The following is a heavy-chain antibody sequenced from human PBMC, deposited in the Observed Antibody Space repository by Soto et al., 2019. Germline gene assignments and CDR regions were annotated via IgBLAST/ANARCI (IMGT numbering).Heavy chain of an antibody. J-gene: IGHJ4*02. CDR2: VSPNSGDT. V-gene: IGHV1-18*01. D-gene: IGHD2-21*01. Sequence: QVQLVQSAGEVRQPGASVKVSCKASGYTFTSYGITWVRQAPGQGLEWMGWVSPNSGDTRYAQNLQGRVTITTDRFTSIGYVELRCLTSDDTALYYCAGEMWTSYRPQNFFDYWGQGALVTVSS. CDR1: GYTFTSYG. CDR3: AGEMWTSYRPQNFFDY.